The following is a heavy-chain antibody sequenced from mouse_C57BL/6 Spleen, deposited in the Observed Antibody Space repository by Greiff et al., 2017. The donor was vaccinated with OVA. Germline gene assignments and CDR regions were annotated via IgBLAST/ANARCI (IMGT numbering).Heavy chain of an antibody. J-gene: IGHJ2*01. CDR1: GYAFTNYL. Sequence: QVQLQQSGAELVRPGTSVKVSCKASGYAFTNYLIDWVKQRPGQGLEWIGVINPGSGGTNYNEKFKGKATLTADKSSSTAYMQLSSLTSEDSAVYFCARSTDYWGQGTTLTVSS. CDR2: INPGSGGT. CDR3: ARSTDY. V-gene: IGHV1-54*01.